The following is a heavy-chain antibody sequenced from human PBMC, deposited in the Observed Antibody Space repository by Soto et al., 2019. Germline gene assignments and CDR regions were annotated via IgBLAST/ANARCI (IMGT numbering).Heavy chain of an antibody. J-gene: IGHJ5*02. CDR2: IWYDGSNK. CDR1: GFTFSSYG. D-gene: IGHD3-9*01. V-gene: IGHV3-33*01. CDR3: ARDRHWRYKPIRFDP. Sequence: PGGSLRLSCAASGFTFSSYGMHWVRQAPGKGLEWVAVIWYDGSNKYYADYVKGRFTISRDNSKNTLYLQMNSLRAEDTAVYYCARDRHWRYKPIRFDPWGQGTLVTVSS.